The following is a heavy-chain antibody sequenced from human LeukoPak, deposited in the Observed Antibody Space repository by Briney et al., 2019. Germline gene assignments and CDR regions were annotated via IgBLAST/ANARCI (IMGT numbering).Heavy chain of an antibody. CDR2: ISNSGTMI. CDR3: AGGVQGAGPFDY. Sequence: GGSLRLSCAASGFTFSDYYMNWIRQAPGKGLEWISYISNSGTMIYYRDSVKGRFTVSRDNAQNSLYLQMNSLRAEDTALYYCAGGVQGAGPFDYWGQGSLVTVSS. CDR1: GFTFSDYY. J-gene: IGHJ4*02. D-gene: IGHD3-16*01. V-gene: IGHV3-11*01.